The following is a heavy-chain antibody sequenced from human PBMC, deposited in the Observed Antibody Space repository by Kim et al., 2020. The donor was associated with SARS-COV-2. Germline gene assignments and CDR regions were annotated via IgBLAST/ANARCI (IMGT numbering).Heavy chain of an antibody. CDR2: IWYDGSNK. Sequence: GGSLRLSCAASGFTFSSYGMHWVRQAPGKGLEWVAVIWYDGSNKYYADSVKGRFTISRDNSKNTLYLQMNSLRAEDTAVYYCARDRLAAADAFDYWGQGTLVTVSS. D-gene: IGHD6-13*01. J-gene: IGHJ4*02. CDR1: GFTFSSYG. V-gene: IGHV3-33*01. CDR3: ARDRLAAADAFDY.